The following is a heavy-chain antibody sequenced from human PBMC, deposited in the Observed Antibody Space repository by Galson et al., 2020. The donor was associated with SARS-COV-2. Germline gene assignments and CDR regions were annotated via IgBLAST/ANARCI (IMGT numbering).Heavy chain of an antibody. J-gene: IGHJ4*02. CDR3: ATSTKSAPSLLVAEDY. V-gene: IGHV4-4*07. CDR2: MYTSGSI. D-gene: IGHD5-12*01. CDR1: GGSISSYY. Sequence: ETSETLSLTCTVSGGSISSYYWSWIRQVAGQGLEWIGRMYTSGSINYNPSLRSRVTMSVDTSKNQFSLKLSSVTAADTAVYYCATSTKSAPSLLVAEDYWGQGTLVTVSS.